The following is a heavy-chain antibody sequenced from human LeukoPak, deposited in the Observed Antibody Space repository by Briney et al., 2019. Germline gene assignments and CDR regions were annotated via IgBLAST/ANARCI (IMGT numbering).Heavy chain of an antibody. Sequence: PGGSLRLSCAASGFTLSDHYIDWVRQAPGKGLEWVGRTRNKAKSYTTEYAASVKGRFTISRDGSKSSVYLQMNSLQTDDTAVYYCARGSCSGGICYSGDYWGQGTLVTVSS. CDR3: ARGSCSGGICYSGDY. CDR2: TRNKAKSYTT. J-gene: IGHJ4*02. D-gene: IGHD2-15*01. CDR1: GFTLSDHY. V-gene: IGHV3-72*01.